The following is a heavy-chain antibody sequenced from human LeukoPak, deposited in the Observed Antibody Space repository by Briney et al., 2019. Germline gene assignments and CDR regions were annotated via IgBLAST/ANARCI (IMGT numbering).Heavy chain of an antibody. Sequence: GGSLRLSCAASGFTFSSYAMSWVRQAPGKGLEWVSAISGSGGSTYYADSVKGRFTISRDNYKNMLYLQMNSLRAEDTAVYYCAKAGYGTAIRNAFDYWGQGTLVTVSS. CDR2: ISGSGGST. V-gene: IGHV3-23*01. CDR3: AKAGYGTAIRNAFDY. CDR1: GFTFSSYA. J-gene: IGHJ4*02. D-gene: IGHD2-2*02.